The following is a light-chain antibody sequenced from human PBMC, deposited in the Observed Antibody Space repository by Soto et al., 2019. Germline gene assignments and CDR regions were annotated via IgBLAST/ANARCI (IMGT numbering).Light chain of an antibody. CDR1: SSDIGGHHF. Sequence: QSALTQPASVSGSPGQSITISCTGTSSDIGGHHFVSWYQQQSGKAPKLVIYEVTDRPSGVPDRFSGSKSGNTASLTISGLQPEDEADYYCSSYTSSSLYVFGTGTKVTVL. V-gene: IGLV2-14*01. CDR3: SSYTSSSLYV. J-gene: IGLJ1*01. CDR2: EVT.